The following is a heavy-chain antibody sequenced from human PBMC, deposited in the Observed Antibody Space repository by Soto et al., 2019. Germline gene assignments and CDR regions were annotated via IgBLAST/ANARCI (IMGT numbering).Heavy chain of an antibody. CDR3: ARQGLTAQYYYYYDYMDV. D-gene: IGHD3-16*01. Sequence: GESLKISCKGSGYSFTSYWIGWVRQMPGKGLEWMGIIYPGDSDTRYSPSFQGQVTISADKSISTAYLQWSSLKASDTAMYYCARQGLTAQYYYYYDYMDVWGKGTTVIVSS. CDR1: GYSFTSYW. CDR2: IYPGDSDT. V-gene: IGHV5-51*01. J-gene: IGHJ6*03.